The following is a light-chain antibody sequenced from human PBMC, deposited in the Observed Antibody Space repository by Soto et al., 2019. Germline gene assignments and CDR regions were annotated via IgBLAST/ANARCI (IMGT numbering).Light chain of an antibody. CDR3: EQYGSYSRT. Sequence: DIVMTQSPSTLSVSPGERATLTCRASQSVSSNLAWYQQKPGQAPRLLIYGASTRATGIPARFSGSGSGTEFTLTISSLEPDDFAAYYCEQYGSYSRTFGQGTKVDIK. CDR1: QSVSSN. J-gene: IGKJ1*01. V-gene: IGKV3-15*01. CDR2: GAS.